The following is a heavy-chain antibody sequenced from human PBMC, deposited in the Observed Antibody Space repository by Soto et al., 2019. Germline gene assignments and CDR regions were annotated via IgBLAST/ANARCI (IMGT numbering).Heavy chain of an antibody. CDR3: ARAQTGGYWYFDL. CDR1: GDSISSGGYY. J-gene: IGHJ2*01. Sequence: QVQLQESGPGLVKPSQSLSFTCTVSGDSISSGGYYWSWIRQHPGKGLEWIGNIYHSGTSYSNPSLKSRVSMSVDTSKNQFSLKLSSVTVADPAVYHCARAQTGGYWYFDLWGRGTLVTVSS. CDR2: IYHSGTS. D-gene: IGHD1-26*01. V-gene: IGHV4-31*03.